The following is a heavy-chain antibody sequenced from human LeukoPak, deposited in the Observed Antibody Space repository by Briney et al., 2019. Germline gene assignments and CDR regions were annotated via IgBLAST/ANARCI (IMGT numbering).Heavy chain of an antibody. CDR2: IYHSGST. CDR1: GGSISSYY. CDR3: ARMGYYDSISYYVDY. V-gene: IGHV4-59*01. Sequence: SETLSLTCTVSGGSISSYYWSWIRQPPGKGLEWIGYIYHSGSTSYNPSLKSRVTIPVDTSNNQFSLNLNSVTAADTAVYYCARMGYYDSISYYVDYWGQGTLVTVSS. D-gene: IGHD3-22*01. J-gene: IGHJ4*02.